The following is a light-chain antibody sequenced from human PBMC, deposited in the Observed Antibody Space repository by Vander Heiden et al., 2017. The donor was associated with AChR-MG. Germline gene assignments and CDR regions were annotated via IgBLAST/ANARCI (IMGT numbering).Light chain of an antibody. CDR1: QSVSSSY. CDR2: GAS. J-gene: IGKJ1*01. Sequence: EFVLTQSPGTLSLSPGERATLSCRASQSVSSSYLAWYQQKPGQAPRLLFYGASSRATGIPDRFSGSGSGTDFTLTISRLEPEDFAVYYCQQYGSSPTFGQGTKVEIK. V-gene: IGKV3-20*01. CDR3: QQYGSSPT.